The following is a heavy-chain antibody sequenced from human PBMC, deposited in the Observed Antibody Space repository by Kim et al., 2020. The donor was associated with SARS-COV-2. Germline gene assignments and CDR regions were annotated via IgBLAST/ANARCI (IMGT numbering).Heavy chain of an antibody. CDR1: GYSFTSYW. J-gene: IGHJ3*02. D-gene: IGHD6-13*01. CDR3: ATKPGYSSRLYDAFDI. Sequence: GESLKISCKGSGYSFTSYWIDWVRQMPGKGLEWMGIIYPGDSDTRYSPSFQGQVTISADKSISTAYLQWSSLKASDTAMYYCATKPGYSSRLYDAFDIWGQGTMVTVSS. CDR2: IYPGDSDT. V-gene: IGHV5-51*01.